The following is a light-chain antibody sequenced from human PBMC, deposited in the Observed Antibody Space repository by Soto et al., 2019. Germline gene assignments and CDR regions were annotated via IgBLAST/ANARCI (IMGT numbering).Light chain of an antibody. Sequence: DIQMTQSPSSLSASAGDRVTITCRASQGLSNYLAWYQQKPGKVPKLLIYGASTLQSGVPSRFSGSGSGTDFTPTISSLQPEDVATSYCQKYNSDPFTFGPGTKVDIK. CDR1: QGLSNY. V-gene: IGKV1-27*01. CDR3: QKYNSDPFT. CDR2: GAS. J-gene: IGKJ3*01.